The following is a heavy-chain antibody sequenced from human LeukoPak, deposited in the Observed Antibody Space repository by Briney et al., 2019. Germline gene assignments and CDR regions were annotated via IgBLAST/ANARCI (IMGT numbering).Heavy chain of an antibody. CDR3: ASGGGLKGLDY. D-gene: IGHD2-15*01. CDR2: IYTSGGT. Sequence: PSETLSLTCTVSGGSIGSYYWSWIRQPAGKGLEWIGRIYTSGGTVYNPSLKSRVTMSVDTSKNQFSLKLSSVTAADTAVYYCASGGGLKGLDYWGQGTLVTVSS. CDR1: GGSIGSYY. V-gene: IGHV4-4*07. J-gene: IGHJ4*02.